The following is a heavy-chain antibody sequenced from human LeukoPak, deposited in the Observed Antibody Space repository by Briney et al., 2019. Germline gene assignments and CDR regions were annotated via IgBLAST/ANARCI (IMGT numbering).Heavy chain of an antibody. CDR1: GFTFSNAW. J-gene: IGHJ4*02. V-gene: IGHV3-15*01. Sequence: GGSLRLSCAASGFTFSNAWMSWVRQAPGKGLEWVGRITSKTAGGTTDYAAPVNGRFTISRDDSENTLYLQMHSLKTGDTAVYHCTTNLGDFWGQGTLVTVSS. CDR2: ITSKTAGGTT. CDR3: TTNLGDF.